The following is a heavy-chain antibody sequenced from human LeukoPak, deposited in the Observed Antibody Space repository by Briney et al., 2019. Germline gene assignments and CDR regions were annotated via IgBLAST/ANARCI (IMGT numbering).Heavy chain of an antibody. Sequence: PGGSLRLSCAASGFTFSSYSMNWVRQAPGKGLEWVSSINSDSSIMYYAESVKGRFTISRDNARNSLYLQMNSLRAEDTAVYYCARGFYGIDYWGQGTLVTVSS. J-gene: IGHJ4*02. CDR2: INSDSSIM. CDR3: ARGFYGIDY. V-gene: IGHV3-21*01. CDR1: GFTFSSYS. D-gene: IGHD1-26*01.